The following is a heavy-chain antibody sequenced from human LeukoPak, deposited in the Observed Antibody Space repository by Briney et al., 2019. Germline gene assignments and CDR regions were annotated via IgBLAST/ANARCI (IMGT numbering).Heavy chain of an antibody. V-gene: IGHV3-48*03. CDR3: ARELEGNGWYYFDY. Sequence: PGGSLRLSCAASGFTFSSYEMNWVRQAPGKGLEWVSYISSSGSTIYYADSVKGRFTISRDNAKNSLYLQMNSLRAEDTAVYYRARELEGNGWYYFDYWGQGILVTVSS. CDR1: GFTFSSYE. J-gene: IGHJ4*02. D-gene: IGHD6-19*01. CDR2: ISSSGSTI.